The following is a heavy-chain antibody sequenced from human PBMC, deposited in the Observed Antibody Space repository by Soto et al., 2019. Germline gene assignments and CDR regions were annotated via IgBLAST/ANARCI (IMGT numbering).Heavy chain of an antibody. Sequence: SETLSLTCTVSGGSISSSSYYWGWIRQPPGKGLEWIGSIYYSGSTYYNPSLKSRVTISVDTSKNQFSLKLSSVTAADTAVYYCARLKYGDYGYKRQFDYWGQGTLVTVSS. V-gene: IGHV4-39*01. D-gene: IGHD4-17*01. J-gene: IGHJ4*02. CDR1: GGSISSSSYY. CDR2: IYYSGST. CDR3: ARLKYGDYGYKRQFDY.